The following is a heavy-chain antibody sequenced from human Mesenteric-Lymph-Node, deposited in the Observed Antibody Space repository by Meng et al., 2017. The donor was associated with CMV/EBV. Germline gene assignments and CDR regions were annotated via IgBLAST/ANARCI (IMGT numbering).Heavy chain of an antibody. J-gene: IGHJ4*02. Sequence: LRLSCTVSGGSISSYYWSWIRQPPGKGLEWIGCIYHSGSTNYNPSLKSRVTVSIDTSKKQFSLKLSSVTAADTAVYYCARIRGSSVLDYWGQGTLVTVSS. CDR1: GGSISSYY. V-gene: IGHV4-59*01. CDR3: ARIRGSSVLDY. CDR2: IYHSGST. D-gene: IGHD6-6*01.